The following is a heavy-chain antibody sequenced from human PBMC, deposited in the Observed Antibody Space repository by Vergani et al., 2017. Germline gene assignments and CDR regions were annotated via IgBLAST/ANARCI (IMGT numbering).Heavy chain of an antibody. CDR2: MNPNSGNT. D-gene: IGHD2-2*01. J-gene: IGHJ5*02. Sequence: QVQLVQSGAEVKKPGSSVKVSCKASGGTFSSYAISWVRQATGQGLEWMGWMNPNSGNTGYAQKFQGRVTMTRNTSISTAYMELSSLRSEDTAVYYCAIGGYCSSTSCYDIGNWFDPWGQGTLVTVSS. V-gene: IGHV1-8*02. CDR1: GGTFSSYA. CDR3: AIGGYCSSTSCYDIGNWFDP.